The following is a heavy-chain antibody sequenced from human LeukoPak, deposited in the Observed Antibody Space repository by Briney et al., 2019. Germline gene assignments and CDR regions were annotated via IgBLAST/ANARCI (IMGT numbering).Heavy chain of an antibody. CDR3: AKDAQRGFDYSNSLEY. V-gene: IGHV3-30*02. D-gene: IGHD4-11*01. CDR2: IWYDGSNK. J-gene: IGHJ4*02. Sequence: GGSLRLSCAASGFTFSSNGMHWVRQAPGKGLEWVAFIWYDGSNKYYADSVKGRFTISRDDSKKTLYLQMSSLRGEDTAVYYCAKDAQRGFDYSNSLEYWGQGTLVTVSS. CDR1: GFTFSSNG.